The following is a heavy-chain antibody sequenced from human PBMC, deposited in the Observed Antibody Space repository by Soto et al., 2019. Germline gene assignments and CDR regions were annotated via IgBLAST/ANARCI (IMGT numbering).Heavy chain of an antibody. D-gene: IGHD1-26*01. CDR1: GFIFDDYG. Sequence: EVQLVESGGGVLRPGGSLRLSCAVSGFIFDDYGMSWARQAPGEGLEWVSGVNWNGGSTGYADSVKGRFTISRDNAKNFLFLQMNSLRVEDTAFYYCVRGASLNFDYWGQGTLVTVSS. J-gene: IGHJ4*02. CDR2: VNWNGGST. CDR3: VRGASLNFDY. V-gene: IGHV3-20*04.